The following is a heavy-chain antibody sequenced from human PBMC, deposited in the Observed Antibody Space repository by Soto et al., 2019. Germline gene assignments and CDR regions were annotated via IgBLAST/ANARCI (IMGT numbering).Heavy chain of an antibody. CDR2: INADTGNT. V-gene: IGHV1-3*01. Sequence: QVQLVQSGAEVKKPGASVTVSCKASGYTFTSFAIHWVRQAPGQRPEWMGWINADTGNTKYSLRFQGRVTFARDTSANTAYMQVSSVRSEDTAVYFCAREVVSGYDLGYWGQGTLVTVSS. CDR1: GYTFTSFA. CDR3: AREVVSGYDLGY. D-gene: IGHD5-12*01. J-gene: IGHJ4*02.